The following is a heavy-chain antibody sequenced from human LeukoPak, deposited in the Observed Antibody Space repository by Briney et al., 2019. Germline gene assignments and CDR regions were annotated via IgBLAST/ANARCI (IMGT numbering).Heavy chain of an antibody. CDR3: TRRYGGHSGWAGYHDS. D-gene: IGHD6-19*01. Sequence: GGSLRLSCVASGFSLSAYIMHWVRQAPGKGLEYVSTIRSDGSSTFYPNSVKGRFTISRDNSKSTLYLQMGSLRAEDTAVYYCTRRYGGHSGWAGYHDSWGQGTLVTVSS. V-gene: IGHV3-64*01. CDR1: GFSLSAYI. CDR2: IRSDGSST. J-gene: IGHJ4*02.